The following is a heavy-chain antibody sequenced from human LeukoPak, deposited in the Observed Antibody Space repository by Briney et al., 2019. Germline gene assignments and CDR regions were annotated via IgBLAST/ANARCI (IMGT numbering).Heavy chain of an antibody. CDR2: ISTYNGNT. Sequence: ASVKVSCKASGCTFTGYYMHWVRQAPGQGLEWMGWISTYNGNTNYAQKLQGRVTMTTDTSTSTAYMELRSLRSDDTAVYSCARSYIVVVPAATHIFDYWGQGTLVTVSS. CDR1: GCTFTGYY. D-gene: IGHD2-2*01. J-gene: IGHJ4*02. CDR3: ARSYIVVVPAATHIFDY. V-gene: IGHV1-18*04.